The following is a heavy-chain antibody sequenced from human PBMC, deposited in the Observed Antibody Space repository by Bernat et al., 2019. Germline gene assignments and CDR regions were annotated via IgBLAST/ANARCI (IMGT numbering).Heavy chain of an antibody. CDR1: GVSMSSGFYY. CDR3: ARDGVGGGGFDY. Sequence: QVQLQESGPGLVKPLQTLSLTCTVSGVSMSSGFYYWNWIRQPAGKGLEWIGRIPTSGSTNYNPSLKNRVTISIDTSRNRSSLKRGLVTAEDRAGYYGARDGVGGGGFDYGGQGSLVTVSS. V-gene: IGHV4-61*02. D-gene: IGHD3-16*01. CDR2: IPTSGST. J-gene: IGHJ4*02.